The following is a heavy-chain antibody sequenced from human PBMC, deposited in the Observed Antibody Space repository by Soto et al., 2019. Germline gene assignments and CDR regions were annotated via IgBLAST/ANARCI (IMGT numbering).Heavy chain of an antibody. J-gene: IGHJ4*02. V-gene: IGHV4-61*08. D-gene: IGHD5-12*01. Sequence: SETLSLTCTVSGGSISSGGYYWSWIRQHPGKGLEWMGYIYYSGSTNYNPSLKSRVTISVDTSKNQFSLKLSSVTAADTAVYYCASEQMATSDYWGQGTLVTVSS. CDR2: IYYSGST. CDR3: ASEQMATSDY. CDR1: GGSISSGGYY.